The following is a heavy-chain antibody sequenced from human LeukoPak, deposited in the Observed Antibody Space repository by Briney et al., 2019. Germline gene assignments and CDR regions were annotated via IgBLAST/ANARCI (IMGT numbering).Heavy chain of an antibody. CDR3: VRDSRLPPNGYYGMDV. CDR2: VFYSGRT. D-gene: IGHD2-21*02. Sequence: SETLSLTCAVSGGSVSNHYWSWIRQPPGKGLEWIGYVFYSGRTNYTPSPKRRVTISLDTHQNHLSLHLRSVTAADTPVSHCVRDSRLPPNGYYGMDVWGQGTTVIVS. J-gene: IGHJ6*02. V-gene: IGHV4-59*02. CDR1: GGSVSNHY.